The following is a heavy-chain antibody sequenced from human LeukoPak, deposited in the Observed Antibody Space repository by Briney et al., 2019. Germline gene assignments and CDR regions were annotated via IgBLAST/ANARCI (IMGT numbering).Heavy chain of an antibody. Sequence: GGSLRLSCAASGFTFSSYEMNWVRQAPGKGLEWVSYISSSGSTIYYADSVKGRFTISRDNAKNSLYLQMNSLRAEDTAVYYCARLFAGFGELGYWGQGTLVTVSS. V-gene: IGHV3-48*03. CDR2: ISSSGSTI. D-gene: IGHD3-10*01. CDR1: GFTFSSYE. CDR3: ARLFAGFGELGY. J-gene: IGHJ4*02.